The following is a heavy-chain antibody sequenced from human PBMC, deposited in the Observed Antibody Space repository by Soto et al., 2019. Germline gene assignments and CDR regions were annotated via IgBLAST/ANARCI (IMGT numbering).Heavy chain of an antibody. CDR3: ARGSAGHYNLGTLLD. J-gene: IGHJ4*02. V-gene: IGHV3-30-3*01. CDR1: GFAFSTYA. D-gene: IGHD3-16*01. CDR2: MSYDGSNE. Sequence: QVQVVESGGGVVQPGRSLRLSCAASGFAFSTYAMHWVRQAPGKGLEWVAVMSYDGSNEYYVDSVKGRFTISRDNSKNTLYLQMNSLREEDTAVYYCARGSAGHYNLGTLLDWGQGTLVTVSS.